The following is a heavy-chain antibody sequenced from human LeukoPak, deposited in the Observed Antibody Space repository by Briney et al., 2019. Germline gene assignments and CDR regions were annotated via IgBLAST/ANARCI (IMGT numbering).Heavy chain of an antibody. CDR1: GGTFSSYA. CDR3: ARAKQLWNYYYCGMDV. CDR2: IIPILGIA. Sequence: SVKVSCKASGGTFSSYAISWVRQAPGQGLEWMGRIIPILGIANYAQKLQGRVTITADKSTSTAYMELSSLRSEDTAVYYCARAKQLWNYYYCGMDVWGQGTTVTVSS. D-gene: IGHD1-1*01. J-gene: IGHJ6*02. V-gene: IGHV1-69*04.